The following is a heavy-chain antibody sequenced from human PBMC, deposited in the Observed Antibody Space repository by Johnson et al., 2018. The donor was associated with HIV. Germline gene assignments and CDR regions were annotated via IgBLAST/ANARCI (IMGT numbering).Heavy chain of an antibody. CDR1: GFTFSNAW. J-gene: IGHJ3*02. CDR2: SRDKTNSYTT. V-gene: IGHV3-72*01. Sequence: VQLVESGGGVVQPGGSLRLSCAASGFTFSNAWMRWVRQAPGKGLEWVGRSRDKTNSYTTEYADSVKGRFTISRDNSKNTLYLQMTSLRAEDTAVYYCARDKGYCSGGSCAYDAFDIWGQGTMVTVSA. CDR3: ARDKGYCSGGSCAYDAFDI. D-gene: IGHD2-15*01.